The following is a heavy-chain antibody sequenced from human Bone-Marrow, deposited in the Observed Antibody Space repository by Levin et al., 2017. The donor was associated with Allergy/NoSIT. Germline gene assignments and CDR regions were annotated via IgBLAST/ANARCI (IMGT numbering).Heavy chain of an antibody. D-gene: IGHD3-10*01. CDR1: GGSISSGGSS. CDR3: ARSFTMLRGGCDP. CDR2: IFHTGST. J-gene: IGHJ5*02. V-gene: IGHV4-30-2*01. Sequence: SETLSLTCALSGGSISSGGSSWSWIRQPPGKGLEWIGYIFHTGSTYYNSSLKIRVTISVDRSKNQFSLKLTSVTAADTAVYYCARSFTMLRGGCDPWGQGILVTVSS.